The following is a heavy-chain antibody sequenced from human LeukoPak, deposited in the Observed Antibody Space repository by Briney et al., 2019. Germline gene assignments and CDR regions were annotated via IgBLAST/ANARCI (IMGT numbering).Heavy chain of an antibody. D-gene: IGHD3-10*01. J-gene: IGHJ5*02. V-gene: IGHV4-34*01. CDR1: GGSFSGYY. Sequence: SETLSLTCAVYGGSFSGYYWSWIRQPPGKGLEWIGEINHSGSTNYNRSLKSRVTISVDTSKNQFSLKLSSVTAADTAVYYCARGLPPSSYYYGSGSQAVWFDPWGQGTLVTVSS. CDR2: INHSGST. CDR3: ARGLPPSSYYYGSGSQAVWFDP.